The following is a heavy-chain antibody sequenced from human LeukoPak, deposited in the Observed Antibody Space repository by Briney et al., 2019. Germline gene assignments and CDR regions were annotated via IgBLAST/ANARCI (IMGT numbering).Heavy chain of an antibody. J-gene: IGHJ6*02. D-gene: IGHD3-16*01. CDR1: GGSFSGYY. CDR2: TYHSGST. Sequence: PSETLSLTCAVYGGSFSGYYWSWIRQPPGKGLEWIGSTYHSGSTYYNPSLKSRVTISVDTSKNQFSLKLSSVTAADTAVYYCAREISSPWGDYYYGMDVWGQGTTVTVSS. CDR3: AREISSPWGDYYYGMDV. V-gene: IGHV4-34*01.